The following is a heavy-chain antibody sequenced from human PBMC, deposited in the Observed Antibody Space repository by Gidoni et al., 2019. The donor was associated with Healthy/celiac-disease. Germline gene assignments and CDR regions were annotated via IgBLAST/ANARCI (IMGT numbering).Heavy chain of an antibody. CDR2: IYYSGST. CDR1: GGAISSYY. CDR3: ARDLPSSSSWWGGGAFDI. D-gene: IGHD6-13*01. V-gene: IGHV4-59*01. Sequence: QVQLQASGPGLVKPSETLSLTCTVSGGAISSYYWRWIRQPPGKGLEWIGYIYYSGSTNYNPSLKSRVTISVDTSKNQFSLKLSSVTAADTAVYYCARDLPSSSSWWGGGAFDIWGQGTMVTVSS. J-gene: IGHJ3*02.